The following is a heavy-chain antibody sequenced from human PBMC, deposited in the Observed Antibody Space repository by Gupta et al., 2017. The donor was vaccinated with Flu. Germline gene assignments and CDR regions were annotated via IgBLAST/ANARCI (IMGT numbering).Heavy chain of an antibody. J-gene: IGHJ6*03. Sequence: EVQLLETGGGLVQPGGSLRLSCAAAGFTFSSYAMSWVRQAPGKGLEWVSAISGSGGSTYYADSVKGRFTISRDNSKNTLYLQMNSLRAEDTAVYYCANRDSPYYYYYMDVWGKGTTVTVSS. CDR1: GFTFSSYA. V-gene: IGHV3-23*01. CDR2: ISGSGGST. CDR3: ANRDSPYYYYYMDV.